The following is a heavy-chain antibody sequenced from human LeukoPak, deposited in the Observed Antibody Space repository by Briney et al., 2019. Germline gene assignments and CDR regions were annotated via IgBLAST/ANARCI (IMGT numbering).Heavy chain of an antibody. CDR3: AREGNYYGFYYFDY. CDR2: IYYSGST. CDR1: GGSFSGYY. J-gene: IGHJ4*01. Sequence: SETLSLTCAVYGGSFSGYYWSWIRQPPGKGLEWIGSIYYSGSTYYNPSLKSRVTISVDTSKNQFSLNLNSVTAADTAVYYCAREGNYYGFYYFDYWGQGTLVTVSS. D-gene: IGHD3-10*01. V-gene: IGHV4-34*11.